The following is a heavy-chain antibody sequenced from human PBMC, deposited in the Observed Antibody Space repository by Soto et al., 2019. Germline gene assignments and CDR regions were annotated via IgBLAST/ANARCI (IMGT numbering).Heavy chain of an antibody. Sequence: EVQLVESGGGLVQPGGSLRLSCAASGFTFSSYSMNWVRQAPGKGLEWVSYISSSSSTIYYADSVKGRFTISRDNAKNSLYLQMNSLRAEDTAVYYCAPLVFTAIQAYYFDYWGQGTLVTVSS. CDR2: ISSSSSTI. J-gene: IGHJ4*02. CDR1: GFTFSSYS. D-gene: IGHD2-21*02. V-gene: IGHV3-48*01. CDR3: APLVFTAIQAYYFDY.